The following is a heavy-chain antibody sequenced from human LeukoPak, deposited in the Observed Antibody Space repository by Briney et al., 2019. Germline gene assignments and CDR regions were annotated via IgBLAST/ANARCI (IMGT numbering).Heavy chain of an antibody. CDR3: AKVRSRIAAAGTSVYYFDY. CDR2: ISGSGGST. J-gene: IGHJ4*02. D-gene: IGHD6-13*01. V-gene: IGHV3-23*01. CDR1: GFTFSSYA. Sequence: GGSLRLSCAASGFTFSSYAMSWVRQAPGMGLEWVSAISGSGGSTYYADSVKGRFTISRDNSKNTLYLQMNSLRAEDTAVYYCAKVRSRIAAAGTSVYYFDYWGQGTLVTVSS.